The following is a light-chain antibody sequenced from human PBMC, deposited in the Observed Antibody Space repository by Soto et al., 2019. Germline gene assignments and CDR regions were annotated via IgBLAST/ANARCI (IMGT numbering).Light chain of an antibody. V-gene: IGKV3-15*01. CDR3: QQYNSWTTIT. J-gene: IGKJ5*01. CDR1: QSISSK. Sequence: EIVMTQSPATLSVSPGERATLSCRASQSISSKLGWYQQRPGQAPRLLIYGASTRAIGIPARFSGSGSGTEFTLTISSLQSEDSAVYYCQQYNSWTTITFGQGTRLEIK. CDR2: GAS.